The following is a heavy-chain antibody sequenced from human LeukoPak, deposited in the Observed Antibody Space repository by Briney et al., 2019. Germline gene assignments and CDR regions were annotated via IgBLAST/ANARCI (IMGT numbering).Heavy chain of an antibody. CDR3: ARLRGLGYCSAGSCYPLPDY. V-gene: IGHV3-23*01. CDR1: GFTFSSYA. Sequence: GGSLRLSCAASGFTFSSYAMSWVRQAPGKGLEWVSAFSSSGGSTYYADSLKGRFTISRDNSKNKLYLQMNSLRGEDTAVYYCARLRGLGYCSAGSCYPLPDYWGQGTLVTVSS. CDR2: FSSSGGST. J-gene: IGHJ4*02. D-gene: IGHD2-15*01.